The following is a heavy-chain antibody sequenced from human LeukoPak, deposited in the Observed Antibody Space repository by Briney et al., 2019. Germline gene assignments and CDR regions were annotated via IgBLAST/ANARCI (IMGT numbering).Heavy chain of an antibody. CDR2: MFQSGST. CDR1: GGSITSGGYY. J-gene: IGHJ5*02. Sequence: SETLSLTCTVSGGSITSGGYYWSWIRQPPGKGLEWIGYMFQSGSTYYNPSLTSRVTISVDRSKNQFSLKLSSVPAADTAVYYCASDFWSGYYSWGQGTLVTVSS. V-gene: IGHV4-30-2*01. D-gene: IGHD3-3*01. CDR3: ASDFWSGYYS.